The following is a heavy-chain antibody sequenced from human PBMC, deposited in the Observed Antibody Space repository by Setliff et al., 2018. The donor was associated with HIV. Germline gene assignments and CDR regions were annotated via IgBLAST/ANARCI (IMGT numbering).Heavy chain of an antibody. V-gene: IGHV1-69*10. Sequence: SVKVSCKASGGTFRTYGVSWVRLAPGQGLEWMGGIVPVLNRADYAQRFHGRVTITADESTNTVYMELRSLAPEDTAIYYCARKAGTTLHYHYYYMDVWGKGTTVTVSS. D-gene: IGHD1-7*01. CDR1: GGTFRTYG. CDR2: IVPVLNRA. CDR3: ARKAGTTLHYHYYYMDV. J-gene: IGHJ6*03.